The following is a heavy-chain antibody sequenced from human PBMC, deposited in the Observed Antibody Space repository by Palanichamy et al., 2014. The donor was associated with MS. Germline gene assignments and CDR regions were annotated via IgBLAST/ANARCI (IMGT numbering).Heavy chain of an antibody. Sequence: VQLVESGGGLTXPGGSLRLSRAASGFSVNGNYISWVRQAPGKGLEWVSVIYGDAATDYADSVRGRFTISRDTSQNTVYLQLNSLRAEDTAVYYCAKGRLNYGDYEYWGQGTLVTISS. D-gene: IGHD4-17*01. CDR1: GFSVNGNY. J-gene: IGHJ4*02. CDR2: IYGDAAT. CDR3: AKGRLNYGDYEY. V-gene: IGHV3-53*01.